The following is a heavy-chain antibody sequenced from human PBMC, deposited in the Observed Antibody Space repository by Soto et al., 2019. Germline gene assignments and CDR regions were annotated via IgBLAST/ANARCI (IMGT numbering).Heavy chain of an antibody. J-gene: IGHJ6*03. V-gene: IGHV4-59*08. CDR1: GGSISSYY. CDR3: ARSKILWFGELFRNTYYMDV. D-gene: IGHD3-10*01. Sequence: SETLSLTCTVSGGSISSYYWSWIRQPPGKGLEWIGYIYYSGSTNYNPSLKSRVTISVDTSKNQFSLKLSSVTAADTAVYYCARSKILWFGELFRNTYYMDVWGKGTTVTVSS. CDR2: IYYSGST.